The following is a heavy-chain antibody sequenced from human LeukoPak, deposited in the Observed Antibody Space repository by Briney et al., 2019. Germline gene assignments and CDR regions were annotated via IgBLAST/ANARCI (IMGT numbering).Heavy chain of an antibody. CDR2: ISVYNGNT. D-gene: IGHD3-10*01. CDR3: ARGGGGYYGSGSYLIDH. CDR1: DYSFRNYG. Sequence: ASVKVSCKASDYSFRNYGISWVRQAPGQGLEYMGWISVYNGNTNYAQRLQGRVTMTADTSTSTVYMELRSLRSDDTAVYYCARGGGGYYGSGSYLIDHWGQGTLVTVSS. J-gene: IGHJ4*02. V-gene: IGHV1-18*01.